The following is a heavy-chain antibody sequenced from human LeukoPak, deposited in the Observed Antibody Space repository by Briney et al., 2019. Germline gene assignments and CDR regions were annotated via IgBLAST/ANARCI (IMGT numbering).Heavy chain of an antibody. CDR3: ARSRIGY. V-gene: IGHV3-48*03. J-gene: IGHJ4*02. CDR2: ISDSGSTT. Sequence: GGSLRLSCAASGLTFSSFEMNWVRQAPGKGLEWVSFISDSGSTTYYADSVKGRFTISRDNAKNSLYLQMNSLRADDTASYYCARSRIGYWGQGTLVTVSS. CDR1: GLTFSSFE.